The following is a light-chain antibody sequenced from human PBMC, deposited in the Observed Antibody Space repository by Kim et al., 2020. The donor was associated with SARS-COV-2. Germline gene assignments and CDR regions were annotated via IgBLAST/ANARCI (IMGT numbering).Light chain of an antibody. CDR3: QQYDSAPQT. J-gene: IGKJ2*01. CDR1: QSVLHSYNNKNY. V-gene: IGKV4-1*01. Sequence: RATINCQSSQSVLHSYNNKNYLAWYQQKPGQQPTLLIYWASTRESGVPNRFSGSGSGTDFTLTISNLQAEDVAVYYCQQYDSAPQTFGQGTKLEI. CDR2: WAS.